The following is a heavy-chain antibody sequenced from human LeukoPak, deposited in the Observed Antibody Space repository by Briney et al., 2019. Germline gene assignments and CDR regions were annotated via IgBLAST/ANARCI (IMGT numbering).Heavy chain of an antibody. V-gene: IGHV4-4*07. Sequence: SETLSLTCTVSGGSISSYYWSWIRQPAGKGLEWIGRIYTSGSTNYNPSLKSRVTMSVDTSKNQFSLKLSSVTAADTAVYYCAGEGYDSSGGPLYFDYWGQGTLVTVSS. CDR1: GGSISSYY. CDR2: IYTSGST. CDR3: AGEGYDSSGGPLYFDY. J-gene: IGHJ4*02. D-gene: IGHD3-22*01.